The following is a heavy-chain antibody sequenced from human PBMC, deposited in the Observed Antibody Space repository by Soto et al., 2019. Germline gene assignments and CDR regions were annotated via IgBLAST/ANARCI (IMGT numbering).Heavy chain of an antibody. D-gene: IGHD3-3*01. CDR3: ARGCREWLCRPYYYYGMDV. CDR2: IDPSDSYT. V-gene: IGHV5-10-1*01. CDR1: GYSFTSYW. J-gene: IGHJ6*02. Sequence: PGESLKISCQGSGYSFTSYWISWVRQMPGKGLEWMGRIDPSDSYTNYSPSFQGHVTISADKSISTAYLQWSSLKASDTAMYYCARGCREWLCRPYYYYGMDVWGQGTTVTVSS.